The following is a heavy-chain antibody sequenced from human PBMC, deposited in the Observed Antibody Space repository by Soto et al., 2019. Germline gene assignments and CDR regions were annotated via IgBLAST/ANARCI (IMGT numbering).Heavy chain of an antibody. CDR2: ISYDGSNK. V-gene: IGHV3-30-3*01. CDR1: GFTFSSYA. CDR3: ARDPDYYDSSGYSPPDY. D-gene: IGHD3-22*01. Sequence: QVQLVESGGGVVQPGRSLRLSCAASGFTFSSYAMHWVRQAPGKGLEWVAVISYDGSNKYYADSVKGRFTISRVNSKNTLYLQMNSLRAEDTAVYYCARDPDYYDSSGYSPPDYWGQGTLVTVSS. J-gene: IGHJ4*02.